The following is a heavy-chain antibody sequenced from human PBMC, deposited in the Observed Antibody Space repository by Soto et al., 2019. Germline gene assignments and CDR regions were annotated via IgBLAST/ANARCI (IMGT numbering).Heavy chain of an antibody. CDR3: ASQSPIVATPLGDAFDI. D-gene: IGHD5-12*01. CDR1: GGSISSYY. Sequence: LETLSLTCTVSGGSISSYYWSWIRQPPGKGLEWIGYIYYSGSTNYNPSLKSRVTISVDTSKNQFSLKLSSVTAADTAVYYCASQSPIVATPLGDAFDIWGQGTMVTVSS. CDR2: IYYSGST. J-gene: IGHJ3*02. V-gene: IGHV4-59*08.